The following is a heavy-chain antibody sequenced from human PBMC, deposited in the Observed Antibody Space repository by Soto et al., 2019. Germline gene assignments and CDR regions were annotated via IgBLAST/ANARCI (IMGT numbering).Heavy chain of an antibody. D-gene: IGHD6-13*01. CDR2: ISGSGDST. CDR3: AKSPGIAAAGTPYYFYYYMDV. V-gene: IGHV3-23*01. Sequence: GGSLRLSCAASGFTFSNYAMTWVRQAPGKGLEWVSVISGSGDSTYYADSVKGRFTISRDNCKNTLYLQMNSLRAEDTAVYYCAKSPGIAAAGTPYYFYYYMDVWGKGTTVTVSS. CDR1: GFTFSNYA. J-gene: IGHJ6*03.